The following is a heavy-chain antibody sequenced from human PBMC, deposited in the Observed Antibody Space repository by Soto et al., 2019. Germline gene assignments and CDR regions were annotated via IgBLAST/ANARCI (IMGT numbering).Heavy chain of an antibody. V-gene: IGHV3-74*01. Sequence: QAGGSLRLSCAASGFTFSSYWMHWVRQAPGKGLVWVSRINSDGSSTSYADSVKGRFTISRDNAKNTLYLQMNSLRAEDTAVYYCARDLHNRVNYYYYGMDVWGQGTTVTVSS. D-gene: IGHD6-13*01. J-gene: IGHJ6*02. CDR3: ARDLHNRVNYYYYGMDV. CDR1: GFTFSSYW. CDR2: INSDGSST.